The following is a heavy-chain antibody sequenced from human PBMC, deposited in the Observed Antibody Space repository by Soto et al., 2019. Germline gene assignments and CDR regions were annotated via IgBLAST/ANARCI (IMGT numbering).Heavy chain of an antibody. Sequence: QVQLVESGGGVVQPGRSLRLSCAASGFTFSSYGMHWVRQAPGKGLEWVAVISYDGGNKYYADSVKGRFTISRDNSKNTLYLQMNSLRAEDTAVYYCAKDQAARYYYYYGMDVWGQGTTVTVSS. D-gene: IGHD6-6*01. J-gene: IGHJ6*02. CDR2: ISYDGGNK. V-gene: IGHV3-30*18. CDR3: AKDQAARYYYYYGMDV. CDR1: GFTFSSYG.